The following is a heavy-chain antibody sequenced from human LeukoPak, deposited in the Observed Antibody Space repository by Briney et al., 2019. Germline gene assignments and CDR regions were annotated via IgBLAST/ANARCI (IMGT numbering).Heavy chain of an antibody. Sequence: PGRSLRLSCAASGFTFETYAMHWVRQAPGGGLEWVSGISWDSGSMGYADSVQGRFTISRDNAKNSLYLRMNSLRPEDTALYFCTKDMRARDYYYYYGLDVWGQGTTVTV. CDR3: TKDMRARDYYYYYGLDV. J-gene: IGHJ6*02. CDR1: GFTFETYA. CDR2: ISWDSGSM. V-gene: IGHV3-9*01.